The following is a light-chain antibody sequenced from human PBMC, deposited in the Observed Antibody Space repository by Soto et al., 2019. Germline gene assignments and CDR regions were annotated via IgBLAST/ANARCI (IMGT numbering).Light chain of an antibody. Sequence: EVVLTQSPATLSLSPGERATLSCRASQSIRNYLAWYQQQPGQSPRLLIYDASNRATGIPARFSGSGSGTDFILTISSLEPEDSGVYYCQQRNDWVTFGGGTKVEIK. CDR2: DAS. CDR3: QQRNDWVT. J-gene: IGKJ4*01. CDR1: QSIRNY. V-gene: IGKV3-11*01.